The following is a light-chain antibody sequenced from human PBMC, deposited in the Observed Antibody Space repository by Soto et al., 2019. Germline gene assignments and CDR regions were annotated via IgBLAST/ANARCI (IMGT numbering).Light chain of an antibody. J-gene: IGLJ1*01. CDR1: SSDVGGYRY. Sequence: QSVLTQPASVSGSPGQSITISCTGNSSDVGGYRYVSWYQQRPGKAPKLIIFEVSTRPSGVSDLFSGSKSGDTASLTITGLQSDDDAYYYCSYYTSTTALVFGTGTKLTVL. CDR3: SYYTSTTALV. V-gene: IGLV2-14*01. CDR2: EVS.